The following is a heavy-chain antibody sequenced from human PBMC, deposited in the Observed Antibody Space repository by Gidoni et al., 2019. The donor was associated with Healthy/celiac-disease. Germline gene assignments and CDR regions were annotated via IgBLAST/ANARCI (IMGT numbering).Heavy chain of an antibody. CDR3: VGLMVRGVPVDY. CDR2: IIPILGIA. CDR1: GGTCSSYT. Sequence: QVQLVQSGDEVTKPGTSVKVSCKASGGTCSSYTISWVRQAPGQGLEWMGRIIPILGIANYAQKFQGRVTITADKSTITAYMELSSLRSEDTAVYYCVGLMVRGVPVDYWCQGTLVTVSS. V-gene: IGHV1-69*02. J-gene: IGHJ4*02. D-gene: IGHD3-10*01.